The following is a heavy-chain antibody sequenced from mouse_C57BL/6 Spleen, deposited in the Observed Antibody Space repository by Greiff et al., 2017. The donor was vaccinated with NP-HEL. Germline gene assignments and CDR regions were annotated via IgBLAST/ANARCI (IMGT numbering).Heavy chain of an antibody. CDR1: GYTFTDYN. CDR3: ARVANLLPKAMDY. Sequence: VQLQQSGPELVKPGASVKMSCKASGYTFTDYNMHWVKQSHGKSLEWIGYINPNNGGTSYNQKFKGKATLTVNKSSSTAYMELRSLTSEDSAVYYCARVANLLPKAMDYWGQGTSVTVSS. J-gene: IGHJ4*01. CDR2: INPNNGGT. V-gene: IGHV1-22*01. D-gene: IGHD1-1*01.